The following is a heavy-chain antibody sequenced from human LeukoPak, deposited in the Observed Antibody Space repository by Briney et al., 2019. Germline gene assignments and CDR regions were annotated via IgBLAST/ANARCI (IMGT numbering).Heavy chain of an antibody. CDR2: IYYSGST. CDR1: GGSISSYY. D-gene: IGHD3-22*01. J-gene: IGHJ3*02. Sequence: SETLSLTCTVSGGSISSYYWSWIRQPPGKGLEWIGYIYYSGSTNYNPSLKSRVTISVDTSKNQFSLKLSSVTAADTAVYYCARGYDSSGYPNDAFDIWGQGTMVTVSS. CDR3: ARGYDSSGYPNDAFDI. V-gene: IGHV4-59*01.